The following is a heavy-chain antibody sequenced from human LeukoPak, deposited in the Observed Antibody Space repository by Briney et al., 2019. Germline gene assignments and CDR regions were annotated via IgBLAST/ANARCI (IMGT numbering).Heavy chain of an antibody. Sequence: HPGGSLRLSCAASGFTFTSYAMSWVRQAPGKGLEWVSSISGSGGGTFYADSVKGRFTISRDNSKNTLYLQMNSLRAEDTAVYYCARHGSITMVRGKRRYYYMDVWGKGTTVTISS. CDR1: GFTFTSYA. D-gene: IGHD3-10*01. V-gene: IGHV3-23*01. CDR2: ISGSGGGT. CDR3: ARHGSITMVRGKRRYYYMDV. J-gene: IGHJ6*03.